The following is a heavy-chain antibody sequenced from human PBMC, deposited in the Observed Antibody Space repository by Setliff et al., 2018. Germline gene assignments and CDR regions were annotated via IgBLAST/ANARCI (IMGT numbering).Heavy chain of an antibody. CDR3: ARENLVTNSGWYGMFDY. D-gene: IGHD6-19*01. CDR2: IYPGDSNT. V-gene: IGHV5-51*01. Sequence: PGESLKISCQTSGYSFNNYWIGWVRQMPGKGLEWMGIIYPGDSNTKYNPSFQGQVTISADKSFSTAYLQWSSLKASDTAMYYCARENLVTNSGWYGMFDYWGQGTLVTVSS. CDR1: GYSFNNYW. J-gene: IGHJ4*02.